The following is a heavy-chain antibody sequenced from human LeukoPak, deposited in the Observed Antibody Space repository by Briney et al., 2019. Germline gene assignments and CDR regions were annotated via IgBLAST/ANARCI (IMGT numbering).Heavy chain of an antibody. CDR1: GFTFSSYA. D-gene: IGHD2-2*02. J-gene: IGHJ4*02. Sequence: PGRSLRLSCAASGFTFSSYAMSWVRQAPGKGLEWVSGLSSSGGSTYYADSVKGRFSISRDNSKNTLYLQMNSLRAEDTAVFYCAKGSCSSTSCYRVDSWGQGTLVTVSS. CDR3: AKGSCSSTSCYRVDS. V-gene: IGHV3-23*01. CDR2: LSSSGGST.